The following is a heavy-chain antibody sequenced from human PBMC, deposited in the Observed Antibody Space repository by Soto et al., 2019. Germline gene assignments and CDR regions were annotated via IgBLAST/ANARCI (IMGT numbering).Heavy chain of an antibody. V-gene: IGHV3-43*01. CDR2: ISWDGGST. Sequence: EVQLVESGGVVVQPGGSLRLSCAASGFTFDDYTMHWVRQAPGKGLEWVSLISWDGGSTYYADSVKGRFTISRDNSKNSLYLQMNSLRTEDTAVYYCARDASNSVDSWGQGTLVTVSS. D-gene: IGHD4-4*01. CDR3: ARDASNSVDS. J-gene: IGHJ4*02. CDR1: GFTFDDYT.